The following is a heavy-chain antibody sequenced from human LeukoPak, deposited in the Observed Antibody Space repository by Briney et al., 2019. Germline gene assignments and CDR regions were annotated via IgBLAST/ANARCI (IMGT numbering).Heavy chain of an antibody. J-gene: IGHJ4*02. CDR1: GGSISSSSYY. CDR2: IYYSGST. Sequence: SETLSLTCTVSGGSISSSSYYWGWIRQPPGKGLEWIGSIYYSGSTYYNPSLKSRVTTSVDTSKNQFSLKLSSVAAADTAVYYCASGYPLYFDYWGQGTLVTVSS. CDR3: ASGYPLYFDY. D-gene: IGHD3-22*01. V-gene: IGHV4-39*01.